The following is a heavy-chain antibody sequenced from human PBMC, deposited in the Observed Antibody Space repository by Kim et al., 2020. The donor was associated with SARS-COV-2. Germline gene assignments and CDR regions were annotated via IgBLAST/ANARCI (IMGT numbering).Heavy chain of an antibody. D-gene: IGHD2-2*01. V-gene: IGHV3-23*01. CDR3: AKRNIEVGVIDH. J-gene: IGHJ4*02. Sequence: YYAESVKGLFTISRDNSKNTLYLQMNSLTADDTAVYYCAKRNIEVGVIDHWGQGTLVTVSS.